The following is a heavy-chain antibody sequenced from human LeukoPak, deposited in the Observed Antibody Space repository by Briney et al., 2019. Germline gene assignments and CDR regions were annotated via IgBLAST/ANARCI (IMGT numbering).Heavy chain of an antibody. Sequence: GGALRLSCAACGFTFSTYGMHWVRQAPAKGLEWVGVIWYDGSNKYADSVKGRFTISRDNSKNTLFLQMNSLRVEDTGVYYCAREPDSGYSLDYWGQGTLVTVSS. J-gene: IGHJ4*02. V-gene: IGHV3-33*01. CDR1: GFTFSTYG. CDR3: AREPDSGYSLDY. CDR2: IWYDGSNK. D-gene: IGHD3-22*01.